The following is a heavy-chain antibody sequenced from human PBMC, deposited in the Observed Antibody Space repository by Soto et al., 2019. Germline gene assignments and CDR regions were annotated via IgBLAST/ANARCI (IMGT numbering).Heavy chain of an antibody. CDR3: ARDPYYYGSGSSVWFDP. Sequence: GGSLRLSCAASGFTFSSYSMNWVRQAPGKGLEWVSSISSSSSYIYYADSVKGRFTISRDNAKNSLYLQMNSLRAEDTAVYYCARDPYYYGSGSSVWFDPWGQGTLVTVSS. V-gene: IGHV3-21*01. D-gene: IGHD3-10*01. CDR1: GFTFSSYS. CDR2: ISSSSSYI. J-gene: IGHJ5*02.